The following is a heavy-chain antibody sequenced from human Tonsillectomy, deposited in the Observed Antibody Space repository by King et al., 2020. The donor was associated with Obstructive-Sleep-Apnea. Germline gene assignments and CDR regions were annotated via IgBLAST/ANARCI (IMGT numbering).Heavy chain of an antibody. CDR1: GYTFTSYG. CDR3: ARDPPLRDFWSGHSRRTHRDAFDI. V-gene: IGHV1-18*04. D-gene: IGHD3-3*01. Sequence: QLVQSGAEVKKPGASVKVSCKASGYTFTSYGISWVRQAPGQGLEWMGLISAYNGNTNYAQKLQGRVTMTTDTSPSTAYIELRSLRSDDTAVYYCARDPPLRDFWSGHSRRTHRDAFDIWGQGTMVTVSS. CDR2: ISAYNGNT. J-gene: IGHJ3*02.